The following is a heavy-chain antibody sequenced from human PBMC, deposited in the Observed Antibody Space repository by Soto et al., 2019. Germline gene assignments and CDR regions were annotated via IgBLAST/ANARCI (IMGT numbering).Heavy chain of an antibody. D-gene: IGHD1-26*01. CDR3: ATQEVGGTYVXTFDP. V-gene: IGHV4-39*01. Sequence: PSETLSLTCTVSGGSITSSSYYWGWIRQPPGKGLEWIGSIYYSGSTYYNPSLKSRVTISVDTSKNQFSLKLSSVTAADTAVYYCATQEVGGTYVXTFDPWGQGALVT. CDR2: IYYSGST. J-gene: IGHJ5*02. CDR1: GGSITSSSYY.